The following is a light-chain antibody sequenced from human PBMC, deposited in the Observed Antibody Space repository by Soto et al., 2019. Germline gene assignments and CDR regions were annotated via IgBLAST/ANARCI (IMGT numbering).Light chain of an antibody. CDR1: SSDVGVYNY. V-gene: IGLV2-8*01. Sequence: QSALTQPPSASGSPGQSVTISCTGTSSDVGVYNYVSWYQQHPGKAPKLMIYEVSKRPSGVPDRFSGSKSGKTASLTVPGLQPEDEADYYCTSYAGSNIWVFGGGTKLTVL. CDR3: TSYAGSNIWV. CDR2: EVS. J-gene: IGLJ3*02.